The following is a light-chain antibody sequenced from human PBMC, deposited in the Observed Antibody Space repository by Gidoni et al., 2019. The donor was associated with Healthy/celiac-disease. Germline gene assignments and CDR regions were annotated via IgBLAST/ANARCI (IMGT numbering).Light chain of an antibody. Sequence: QLVLTQSPSASASLGASVKLTCTLSSGHSSYAIARHQQQPEKGPRYLMKLNSDGSHSKGDGIPDRFSGSSSGAERYLTISSLQSEDEADYYCQTWGTAVVFGGGTKLTVL. CDR2: LNSDGSH. J-gene: IGLJ2*01. V-gene: IGLV4-69*01. CDR1: SGHSSYA. CDR3: QTWGTAVV.